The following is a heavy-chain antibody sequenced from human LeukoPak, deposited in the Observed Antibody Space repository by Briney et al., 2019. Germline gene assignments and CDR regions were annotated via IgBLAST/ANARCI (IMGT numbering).Heavy chain of an antibody. V-gene: IGHV4-34*01. CDR3: ARAPHYYDSSGYYYY. CDR1: GGSFSGYY. Sequence: SETLSLTCAVYGGSFSGYYWSWIRQPPGKGLEWIGEINHSGSTNYNPSLKSRVTISVDTSKNQFSLKLSSVTAADTAVYYCARAPHYYDSSGYYYYWGQGTLVTVSS. D-gene: IGHD3-22*01. J-gene: IGHJ4*02. CDR2: INHSGST.